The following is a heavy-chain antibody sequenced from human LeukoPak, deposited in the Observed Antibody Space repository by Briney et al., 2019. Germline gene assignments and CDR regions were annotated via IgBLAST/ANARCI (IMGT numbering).Heavy chain of an antibody. CDR3: ARDNSVRDEAWWFSP. Sequence: GASVKVSCKASGYTFTSYGISWVRQAPGQGLEWMGWISAHNGNTNYAQKLQGRVTLTRDMSTSTDYLELSSLRSEDTAVYYCARDNSVRDEAWWFSPWGQGTLVTVSS. V-gene: IGHV1-18*01. J-gene: IGHJ5*02. D-gene: IGHD5-24*01. CDR1: GYTFTSYG. CDR2: ISAHNGNT.